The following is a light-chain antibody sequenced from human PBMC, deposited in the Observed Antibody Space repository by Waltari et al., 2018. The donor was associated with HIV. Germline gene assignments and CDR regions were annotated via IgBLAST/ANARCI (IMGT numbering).Light chain of an antibody. Sequence: QSALTQPASVSGSPGQSITISCTGTSSDGGRYNYVSWYQQHPNKAPKLLIYEVINRPSGISNRFSGSKSDNTASLTISGLQPEDESEYYCSSYTSRNTLVFGTGTKVSV. V-gene: IGLV2-14*01. J-gene: IGLJ1*01. CDR2: EVI. CDR1: SSDGGRYNY. CDR3: SSYTSRNTLV.